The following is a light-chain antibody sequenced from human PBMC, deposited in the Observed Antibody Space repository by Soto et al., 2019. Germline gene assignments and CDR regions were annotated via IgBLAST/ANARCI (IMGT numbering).Light chain of an antibody. CDR1: SSDVGGYNY. V-gene: IGLV2-14*01. J-gene: IGLJ2*01. Sequence: QSALTQPASVSGSPGQSITISCTGTSSDVGGYNYVSWYQQHPGKAPKLMIYDVSNRPSGVSNRFSGSKSGNTASLTISGLQAEDEADYYFRSYTSSRPRGVFGGGTKLTVL. CDR2: DVS. CDR3: RSYTSSRPRGV.